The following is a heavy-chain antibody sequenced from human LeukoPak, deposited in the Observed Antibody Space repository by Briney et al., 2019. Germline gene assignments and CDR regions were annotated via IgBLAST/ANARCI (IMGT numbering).Heavy chain of an antibody. CDR1: GFTFSSYG. Sequence: PGRSLRLSCAASGFTFSSYGMHWVRQAPGKGLEWVAVISYDGSNKYYADSVKGRFTISRDNSKSTLYLQMNSLRAEDTAVYYCAKGYGQWRLSYFDYWGQGTLVTVSS. D-gene: IGHD6-19*01. V-gene: IGHV3-30*18. J-gene: IGHJ4*02. CDR2: ISYDGSNK. CDR3: AKGYGQWRLSYFDY.